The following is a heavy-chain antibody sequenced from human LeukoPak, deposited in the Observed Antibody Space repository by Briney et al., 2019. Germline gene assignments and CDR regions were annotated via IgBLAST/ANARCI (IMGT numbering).Heavy chain of an antibody. J-gene: IGHJ4*02. V-gene: IGHV4-61*01. CDR3: AREEDCSGGSCYDY. Sequence: PSETLSLTCTVSGGSISSSSYYWSWIRQPPGKGLEWIGYIYYSGSTNYNPSLKSRVTISVDTSKNQFSLKLSSVTAADTAVYYCAREEDCSGGSCYDYWGQGTLVTVSS. D-gene: IGHD2-15*01. CDR2: IYYSGST. CDR1: GGSISSSSYY.